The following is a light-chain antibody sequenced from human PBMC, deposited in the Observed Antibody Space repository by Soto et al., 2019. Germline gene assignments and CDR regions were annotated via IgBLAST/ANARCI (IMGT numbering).Light chain of an antibody. J-gene: IGKJ1*01. CDR3: QHYGSSPRT. V-gene: IGKV3-20*01. CDR1: QSITNNY. CDR2: GAS. Sequence: EIVLTQSPGTLSFSPGERATLSCGASQSITNNYLAWYQQKAGQVPRLLLYGASTRPTGIPDRFSGSGSGTDFTLTITRLEPDDFAVYYCQHYGSSPRTFGQGTKVDI.